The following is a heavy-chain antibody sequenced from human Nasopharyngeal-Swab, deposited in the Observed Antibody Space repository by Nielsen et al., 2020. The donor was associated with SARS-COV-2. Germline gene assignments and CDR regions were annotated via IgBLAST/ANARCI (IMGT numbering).Heavy chain of an antibody. J-gene: IGHJ4*02. CDR3: AKVVPELRYYFDY. CDR2: ISSSSSYI. CDR1: GFTFSSCI. V-gene: IGHV3-21*01. D-gene: IGHD1-7*01. Sequence: GESLKLSCAASGFTFSSCIMNWVPQAPGKGLEWVSSISSSSSYIYYADSVKGRFTISRDNAKNSLYLQMNSLRDEDTAVYYCAKVVPELRYYFDYWGQGTLVTVSS.